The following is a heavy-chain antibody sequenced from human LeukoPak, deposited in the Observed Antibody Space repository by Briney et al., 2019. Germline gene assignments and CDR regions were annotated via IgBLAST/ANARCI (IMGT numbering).Heavy chain of an antibody. D-gene: IGHD5-18*01. CDR1: GFTFSSYA. CDR2: ISSNGGST. Sequence: PGRSLRLSCAASGFTFSSYAMHWVRQAPGKGLEYVSAISSNGGSTYYANSVKGRFTISRDNSKNTLYLQMGSLRAEDMAVYYCARESERGYSYGYGWFDPWGQGTLVTVSS. J-gene: IGHJ5*02. CDR3: ARESERGYSYGYGWFDP. V-gene: IGHV3-64*01.